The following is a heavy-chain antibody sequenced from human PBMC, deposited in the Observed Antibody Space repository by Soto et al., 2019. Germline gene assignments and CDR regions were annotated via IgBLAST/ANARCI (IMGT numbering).Heavy chain of an antibody. CDR2: ISGGGSNT. D-gene: IGHD1-7*01. V-gene: IGHV3-23*01. CDR1: GFTFRSYS. CDR3: AIMKLELRSIDY. J-gene: IGHJ4*02. Sequence: PGGSLRLSCAASGFTFRSYSMSWVRQAPGKGLEWVSTISGGGSNTYYADSVKGRFTISRDNSKNTLFLQVNGLRAEDTAVYYCAIMKLELRSIDYWGQGTRVTVSS.